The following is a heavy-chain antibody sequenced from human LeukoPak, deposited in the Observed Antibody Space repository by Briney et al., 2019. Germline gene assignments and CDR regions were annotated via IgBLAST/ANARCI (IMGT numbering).Heavy chain of an antibody. Sequence: PSETLSLTCAVYGGSFSGYYWSWIRQPPGKGLEWIGEINHSGSTNYNPSLKSRVTISVDTSKNQFSLKLSSVTAADTAVYYCARLAGSFSAYNWFDPWGQGTLVTVSS. J-gene: IGHJ5*02. D-gene: IGHD1-26*01. CDR1: GGSFSGYY. CDR3: ARLAGSFSAYNWFDP. V-gene: IGHV4-34*01. CDR2: INHSGST.